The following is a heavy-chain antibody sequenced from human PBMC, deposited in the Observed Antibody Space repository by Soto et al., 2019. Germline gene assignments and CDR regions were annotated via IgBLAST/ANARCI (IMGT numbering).Heavy chain of an antibody. J-gene: IGHJ5*02. V-gene: IGHV4-59*08. Sequence: SETLSLTCTVSGGSISSYYWSWIRQPPGKGLEWIGYIYYSGSTNYNPSLKSRVTISVDTSKNQFSLKLSSVTAADTAVYYCARHRQLLLWFGEPGGFDPWGQGTLVTVSS. CDR1: GGSISSYY. CDR3: ARHRQLLLWFGEPGGFDP. D-gene: IGHD3-10*01. CDR2: IYYSGST.